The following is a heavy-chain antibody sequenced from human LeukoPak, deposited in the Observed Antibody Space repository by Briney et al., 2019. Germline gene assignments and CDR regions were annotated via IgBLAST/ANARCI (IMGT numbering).Heavy chain of an antibody. J-gene: IGHJ4*02. D-gene: IGHD5-24*01. CDR2: ISGSGSST. CDR1: GFTFSSYA. CDR3: AKRDGYNSNPLKD. Sequence: GGSLRLSCAASGFTFSSYAMSWVRQAPGKGLEWVSAISGSGSSTYYADSVKGRFTISRDNSKNTLYLQMNSLRAEDAALYYCAKRDGYNSNPLKDWGQGTLVTVSS. V-gene: IGHV3-23*01.